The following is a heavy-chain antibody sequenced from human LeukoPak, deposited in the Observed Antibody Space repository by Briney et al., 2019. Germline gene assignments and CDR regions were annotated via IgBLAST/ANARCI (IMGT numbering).Heavy chain of an antibody. CDR2: IFYTGST. J-gene: IGHJ4*02. CDR3: TRLSKTFDY. Sequence: SETLSLTCTVSGGSISSHYWGWIRQPPGQGLEWIRYIFYTGSTNYNPSLKSRVTISVDTSKNQFSLKLSSVTAADTAVYYCTRLSKTFDYWGQGALVTVSS. CDR1: GGSISSHY. V-gene: IGHV4-59*11. D-gene: IGHD3-3*02.